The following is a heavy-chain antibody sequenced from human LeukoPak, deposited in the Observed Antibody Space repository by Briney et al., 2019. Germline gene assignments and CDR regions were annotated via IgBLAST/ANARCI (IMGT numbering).Heavy chain of an antibody. CDR1: GFIFSSYS. Sequence: GGSLRLSCAASGFIFSSYSINWVRQAPGKELEWVSYISSSSSTIYYADSVKGRFTISRDNAKNSLFLQMNSLRAEDTAVYYCAREAGYIDHWGQGTLVTVSS. J-gene: IGHJ4*02. CDR2: ISSSSSTI. CDR3: AREAGYIDH. D-gene: IGHD6-13*01. V-gene: IGHV3-48*01.